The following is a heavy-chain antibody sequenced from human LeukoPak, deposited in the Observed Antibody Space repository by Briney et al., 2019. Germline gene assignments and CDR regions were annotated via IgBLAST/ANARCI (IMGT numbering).Heavy chain of an antibody. CDR3: ARLKFYDSTGYSPGHYMDV. CDR1: GGPIYSYY. Sequence: PLETLSLTCTVSGGPIYSYYWSWIRQTAGKGLEWIGRLYPGVSTDYNPSLKSRVTMSVDTSKKQFALKLSAVTAADTAAYYCARLKFYDSTGYSPGHYMDVWGKGTTVRVSS. V-gene: IGHV4-4*07. D-gene: IGHD3-22*01. J-gene: IGHJ6*03. CDR2: LYPGVST.